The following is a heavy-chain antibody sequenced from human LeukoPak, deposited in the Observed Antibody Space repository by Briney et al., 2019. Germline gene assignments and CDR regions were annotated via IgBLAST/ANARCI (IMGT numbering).Heavy chain of an antibody. CDR1: GFTFSSYW. D-gene: IGHD3-3*01. Sequence: GGSLRLSCAASGFTFSSYWMSWVRQAPGKGLEWVANIKQDGSEKYYVDSVNGRFTISRDNAKNSLYLQMNSLRAEDTAVYYCARESRIYYDFWSGYYTGFDYWGQGTLVTVSS. CDR2: IKQDGSEK. V-gene: IGHV3-7*01. J-gene: IGHJ4*02. CDR3: ARESRIYYDFWSGYYTGFDY.